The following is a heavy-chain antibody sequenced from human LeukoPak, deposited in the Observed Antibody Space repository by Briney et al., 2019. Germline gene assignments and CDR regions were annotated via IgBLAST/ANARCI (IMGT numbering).Heavy chain of an antibody. CDR2: IYYSGST. D-gene: IGHD6-19*01. J-gene: IGHJ4*02. Sequence: PSETLSLTCTVSGGSISSSSYYWGWIRQPPGKGLEWIGSIYYSGSTYYNPSLKSRVTISVDMSKNQFSLKLSSVTAADTAVYYCARRESSGWYGNDYWGQGTLVTVSS. CDR3: ARRESSGWYGNDY. V-gene: IGHV4-39*01. CDR1: GGSISSSSYY.